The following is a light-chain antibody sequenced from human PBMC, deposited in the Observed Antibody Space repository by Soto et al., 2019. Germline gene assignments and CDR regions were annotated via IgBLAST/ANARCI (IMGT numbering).Light chain of an antibody. CDR3: CSSAPESTYV. Sequence: QSVLAQPASVSGSPGQSITISCTGTDSDVGAYDSVSWYQQHPHKAPQLIIYKGTQPPSGVSNRISGSTSGNAASLTISGLQADDEADYFCCSSAPESTYVFGTGTKVTVL. V-gene: IGLV2-23*01. CDR2: KGT. J-gene: IGLJ1*01. CDR1: DSDVGAYDS.